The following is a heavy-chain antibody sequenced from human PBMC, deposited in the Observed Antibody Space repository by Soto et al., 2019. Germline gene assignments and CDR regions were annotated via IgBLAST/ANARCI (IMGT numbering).Heavy chain of an antibody. J-gene: IGHJ4*02. CDR2: IDYNAAT. CDR1: GAAMYRSGYY. V-gene: IGHV4-39*02. D-gene: IGHD2-15*01. CDR3: GKVLVGATGHTDSDS. Sequence: WETQSVTCTLFGAAMYRSGYYWCGIRQPPGWGLERIGNIDYNAATNSNPSLMSRVTISRHTSKTHFSRNLTSVTATDTALYSCGKVLVGATGHTDSDSWGPGTLVTVSS.